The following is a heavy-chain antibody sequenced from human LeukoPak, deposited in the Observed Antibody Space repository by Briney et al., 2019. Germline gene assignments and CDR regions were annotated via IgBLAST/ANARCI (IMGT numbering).Heavy chain of an antibody. CDR1: GFTFGNYV. V-gene: IGHV3-30*03. D-gene: IGHD3-22*01. Sequence: GGSLRLSCVASGFTFGNYVMHWVRQAPGKGLEWVALISRDGGDKKHTDSVKGRFTISRDNSKNTVYLQMNSLKTEDTAVYYCATYRFYYDSSGFDYWGQGTLVTVSS. J-gene: IGHJ4*02. CDR2: ISRDGGDK. CDR3: ATYRFYYDSSGFDY.